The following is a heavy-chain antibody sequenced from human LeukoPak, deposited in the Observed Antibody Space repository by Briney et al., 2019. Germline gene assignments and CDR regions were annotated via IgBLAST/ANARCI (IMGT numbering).Heavy chain of an antibody. CDR1: GFTFDDYT. CDR3: AKDSGEWVHFDY. V-gene: IGHV3-43*01. CDR2: ISWDGGST. J-gene: IGHJ4*02. Sequence: GGSLRLSCAASGFTFDDYTMHWVRQAPGKGLEWVSLISWDGGSTYYADSVKGRFTISRDNSKNSLYLQMNSLRTEDTALYYCAKDSGEWVHFDYWGQGTLVTVSS. D-gene: IGHD3-16*01.